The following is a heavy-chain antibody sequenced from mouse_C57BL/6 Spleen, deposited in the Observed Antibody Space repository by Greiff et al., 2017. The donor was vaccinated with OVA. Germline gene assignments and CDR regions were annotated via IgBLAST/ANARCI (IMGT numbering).Heavy chain of an antibody. CDR2: ISSGSSTI. D-gene: IGHD2-4*01. CDR3: ARRNYDYAWFAY. CDR1: GFTFSDYG. V-gene: IGHV5-17*01. Sequence: EVHLVESGGGLVKPGGSLKLSCAASGFTFSDYGMHWVRQAPEKGLEWVAYISSGSSTIYYADTVKGRFTIYRDNAKNTLFLQMTSLRSEDTAMYYCARRNYDYAWFAYWGQGTLVTVSA. J-gene: IGHJ3*01.